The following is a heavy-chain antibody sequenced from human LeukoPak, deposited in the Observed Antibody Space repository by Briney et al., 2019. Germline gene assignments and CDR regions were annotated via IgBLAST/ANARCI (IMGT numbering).Heavy chain of an antibody. D-gene: IGHD1-20*01. J-gene: IGHJ4*02. CDR2: ISTDGTIT. CDR1: GYIFSSYW. V-gene: IGHV3-74*01. Sequence: PGGSLRLSCSASGYIFSSYWMHWVRHVPGEGLVWVSRISTDGTITSYADSVKGRFTISRDNAKNTLYLQMNSLRAEDTAVYYCTKDLTGKHDYWGQGTLVTVSS. CDR3: TKDLTGKHDY.